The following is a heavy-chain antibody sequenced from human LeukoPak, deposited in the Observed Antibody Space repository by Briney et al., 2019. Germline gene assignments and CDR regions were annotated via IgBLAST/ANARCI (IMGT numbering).Heavy chain of an antibody. CDR2: IRSKAYRGTT. Sequence: GGSLRLSCAASGFTFSSYSMNWVRQAPGKGLEWVGFIRSKAYRGTTEYAASVQGRFTISRDDSKSIVYLEMNSLQTEDTAVYYCSRGPIQLWIHNGMDVWGQGTTVTVSS. CDR1: GFTFSSYS. V-gene: IGHV3-49*04. J-gene: IGHJ6*02. D-gene: IGHD5-24*01. CDR3: SRGPIQLWIHNGMDV.